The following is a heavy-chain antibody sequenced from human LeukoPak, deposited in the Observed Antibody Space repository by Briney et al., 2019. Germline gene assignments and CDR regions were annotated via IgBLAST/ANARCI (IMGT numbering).Heavy chain of an antibody. Sequence: KAGGSLRLSCAASGFTFDTYSMNWLRLAPGKGLEWVSSISPGSDYMYYADSVEGRFTISRDNGKKSLYLQMNSLRSEDTAVYYCVRGGYRGFDYEYWGQGTLVTVSS. V-gene: IGHV3-21*01. J-gene: IGHJ4*02. CDR1: GFTFDTYS. D-gene: IGHD5-12*01. CDR3: VRGGYRGFDYEY. CDR2: ISPGSDYM.